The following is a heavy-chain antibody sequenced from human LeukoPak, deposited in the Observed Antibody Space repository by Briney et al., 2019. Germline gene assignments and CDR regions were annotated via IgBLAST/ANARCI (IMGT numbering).Heavy chain of an antibody. CDR1: GGTFSSYA. J-gene: IGHJ3*02. V-gene: IGHV1-69*13. CDR2: IIPIFGTA. CDR3: ARDRRDSSGLYAFDI. D-gene: IGHD3-22*01. Sequence: SVKVSCKASGGTFSSYAISWVRQAPGQGLEWMGGIIPIFGTANYAQKFQGRVTITADESTSTAYMELSSLRSEDTAVYYCARDRRDSSGLYAFDIWGQGTMVTVSS.